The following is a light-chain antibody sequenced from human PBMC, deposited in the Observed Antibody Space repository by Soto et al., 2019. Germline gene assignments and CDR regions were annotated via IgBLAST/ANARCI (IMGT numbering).Light chain of an antibody. V-gene: IGKV3-15*01. CDR2: GAS. Sequence: EILMTQSPGTLSLSLGERATLSCRASQSVSSNYLAWYQQKPGQAPRLIIYGASTRATGIPARFSGSGSGTEFTLTISSLQSEDFAVYYCQQYNNWHPKTFGQGTKVDIK. CDR3: QQYNNWHPKT. CDR1: QSVSSNY. J-gene: IGKJ1*01.